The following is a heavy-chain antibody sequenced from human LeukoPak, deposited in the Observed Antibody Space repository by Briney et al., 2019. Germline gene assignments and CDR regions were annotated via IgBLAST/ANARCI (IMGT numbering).Heavy chain of an antibody. Sequence: GEALKISCKGSGYSFTSYWIAWVRQMPGKGLEWMGIIYPGDSDTRHSPSFQGQVTISADKSISTAYLQWSSLKASDTAMYYCAGQGTPEIVGAIHTSPFDYWGQGTLVTVSS. CDR1: GYSFTSYW. J-gene: IGHJ4*02. CDR3: AGQGTPEIVGAIHTSPFDY. V-gene: IGHV5-51*01. CDR2: IYPGDSDT. D-gene: IGHD1-26*01.